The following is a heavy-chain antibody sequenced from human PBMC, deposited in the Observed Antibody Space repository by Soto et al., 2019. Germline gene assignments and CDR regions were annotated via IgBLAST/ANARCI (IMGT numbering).Heavy chain of an antibody. CDR1: GGSISSGGYY. J-gene: IGHJ5*02. Sequence: PSETLSLTCTVSGGSISSGGYYWSWIRQHPGKGLEWIGYIYYSGSTYYNPSLKSRVTISVDTSKNQFSLKLSSVTAADTAVYYCARVALVVVAAKGLNWFDPWGQGTLVTVSS. D-gene: IGHD2-15*01. CDR3: ARVALVVVAAKGLNWFDP. CDR2: IYYSGST. V-gene: IGHV4-31*03.